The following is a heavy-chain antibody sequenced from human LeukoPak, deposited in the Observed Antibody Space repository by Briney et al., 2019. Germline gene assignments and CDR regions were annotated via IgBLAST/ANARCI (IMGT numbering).Heavy chain of an antibody. CDR2: CGTDGDT. CDR1: GFTFSTSA. V-gene: IGHV3-23*01. CDR3: AKKTPGTYPFDS. D-gene: IGHD6-13*01. J-gene: IGHJ4*02. Sequence: PGGSLSLSCAASGFTFSTSALNWVRQAPGKGLEWVSACGTDGDTYYADSVKGRFIISRDNSRHTLYLQMTGLRAEVTAVYYCAKKTPGTYPFDSWGQGTLVSVSP.